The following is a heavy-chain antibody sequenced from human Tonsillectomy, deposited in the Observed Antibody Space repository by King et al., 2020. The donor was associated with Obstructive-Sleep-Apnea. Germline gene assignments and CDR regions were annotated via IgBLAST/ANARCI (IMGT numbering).Heavy chain of an antibody. J-gene: IGHJ4*02. CDR3: ARGGWYFHY. D-gene: IGHD6-19*01. CDR1: GFTFTTYW. Sequence: EVQLVQSGGGLVQPGGALRLSGAASGFTFTTYWMSWVRQAPGKGLEWVANIKQDGSEKYYVDSVKGRFTISRDNAKNALYLQMNSLRAEDTAVYYCARGGWYFHYWGQGILVTVSS. V-gene: IGHV3-7*01. CDR2: IKQDGSEK.